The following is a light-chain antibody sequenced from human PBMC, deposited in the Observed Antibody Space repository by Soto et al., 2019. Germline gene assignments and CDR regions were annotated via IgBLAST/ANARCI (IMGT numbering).Light chain of an antibody. J-gene: IGLJ2*01. Sequence: QPVLTQPPSVSGAPGQRVTIPCTGSSSNIGAGYDVHWYQQLPGTAPKLLIYGDTNRPSGVPDRFSGSKSGTSASLAITGLQTEDEADYYCQSYDSSLSGSLFGGGTKLTVL. CDR3: QSYDSSLSGSL. V-gene: IGLV1-40*01. CDR2: GDT. CDR1: SSNIGAGYD.